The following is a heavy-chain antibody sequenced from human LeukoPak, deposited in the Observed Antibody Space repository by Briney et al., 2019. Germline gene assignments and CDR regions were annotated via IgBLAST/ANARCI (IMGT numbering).Heavy chain of an antibody. CDR1: GFTFSTSW. D-gene: IGHD3-22*01. J-gene: IGHJ5*02. Sequence: GGSLRLSCAASGFTFSTSWMTWVRQAPGKGLEWVANIKQDGRDTYYVASVKGRFTVSRDNAKNSLYLQMHSITAEDTAVYYCARKLYYYDTSAAGWFDPWGQGTLVTVSS. CDR3: ARKLYYYDTSAAGWFDP. CDR2: IKQDGRDT. V-gene: IGHV3-7*01.